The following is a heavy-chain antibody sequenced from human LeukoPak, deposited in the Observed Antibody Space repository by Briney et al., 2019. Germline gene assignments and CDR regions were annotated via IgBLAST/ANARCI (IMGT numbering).Heavy chain of an antibody. CDR2: VGASGSTT. CDR1: GFTFSGYE. Sequence: GGSLRLSCAASGFTFSGYEMNWVRQAPGKGLEWVSYVGASGSTTYYADSVKGRFTISRDNAKNSLYLQMNSLRAEDTAVYYCARDQGWQQFDYWGQGTLVTVSS. D-gene: IGHD4-23*01. CDR3: ARDQGWQQFDY. V-gene: IGHV3-48*03. J-gene: IGHJ4*02.